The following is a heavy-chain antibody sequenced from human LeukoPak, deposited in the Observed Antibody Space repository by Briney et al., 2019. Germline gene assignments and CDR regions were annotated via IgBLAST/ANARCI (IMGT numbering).Heavy chain of an antibody. CDR1: GFTFSSYA. Sequence: GGSLRLSCAASGFTFSSYAMHWVRQAPGKGLEYVSAISSNGGSTYYANSVKGRFTISRDNSKNTLYLQMGGLRAEDMAVYYCARAPDFWSGYYATRYYYYMDVWGKGTTVTVSS. CDR3: ARAPDFWSGYYATRYYYYMDV. CDR2: ISSNGGST. V-gene: IGHV3-64*01. J-gene: IGHJ6*03. D-gene: IGHD3-3*01.